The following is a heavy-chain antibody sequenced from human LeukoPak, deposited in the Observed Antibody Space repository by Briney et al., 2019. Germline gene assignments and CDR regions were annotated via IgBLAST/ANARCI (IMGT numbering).Heavy chain of an antibody. Sequence: ASVKVSCNASGYTFTAYYIHWVRQTPGQGLEWMGWINPNSGGTNYAQKFQGRVTMTRDTSSSTAYMELSRLRSDDTAVYYCARDHSYYDSGSYSNVDYWGQGTLVTVS. V-gene: IGHV1-2*02. CDR1: GYTFTAYY. CDR3: ARDHSYYDSGSYSNVDY. CDR2: INPNSGGT. D-gene: IGHD3-10*01. J-gene: IGHJ4*02.